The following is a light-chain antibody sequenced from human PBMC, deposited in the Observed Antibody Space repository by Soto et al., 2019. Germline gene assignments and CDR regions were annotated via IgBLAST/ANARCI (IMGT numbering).Light chain of an antibody. J-gene: IGKJ1*01. CDR3: QQYDSFSVT. V-gene: IGKV1-5*01. CDR2: DVS. CDR1: QRISGW. Sequence: DIQITQSPPTLSSCLLDTVTITCRASQRISGWLAWHQQKPGKAPKLLIYDVSALKRGVPPRFSGSGSGTEFTLTISSLQPQDFATYYCQQYDSFSVTFGQGAKVDIK.